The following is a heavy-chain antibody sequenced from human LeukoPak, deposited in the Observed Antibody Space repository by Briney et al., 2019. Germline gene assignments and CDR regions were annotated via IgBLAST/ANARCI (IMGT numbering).Heavy chain of an antibody. Sequence: SQTLSLTCTVSGGSISSGGYYWSWIRQHPGKGLEWIGYIYYSGSTYYNPSLKSRVTISVDTSKNQFSLKLSSVTAADTAVYYCAREMGTADAFDIWGQGTMVTVSS. V-gene: IGHV4-31*03. CDR3: AREMGTADAFDI. J-gene: IGHJ3*02. CDR2: IYYSGST. D-gene: IGHD1-1*01. CDR1: GGSISSGGYY.